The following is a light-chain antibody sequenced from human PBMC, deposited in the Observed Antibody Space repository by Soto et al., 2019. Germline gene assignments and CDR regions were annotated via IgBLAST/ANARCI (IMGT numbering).Light chain of an antibody. CDR1: QDISNY. J-gene: IGKJ3*01. CDR2: DAS. CDR3: QQYDNLPPFT. V-gene: IGKV1-33*01. Sequence: DIQMTQSPSSLSASVGDRVTITCQASQDISNYLNWYQQKPGKAPKLLIYDASNLETGVPSRFXASGSGTDFKFTISSLQPEDIATYYCQQYDNLPPFTFGPGTKVDIK.